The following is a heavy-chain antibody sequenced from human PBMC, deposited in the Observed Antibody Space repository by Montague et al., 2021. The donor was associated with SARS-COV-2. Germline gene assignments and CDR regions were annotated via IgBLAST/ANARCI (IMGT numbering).Heavy chain of an antibody. D-gene: IGHD6-13*01. Sequence: PALVKPTQTLTLTRTFSGFSFSTSGVGVGWIRQPPGKALEWLALIYWDDDKRYSPSPKSRLTITKDTSKNQVVLTMTNMDPVDTATYYCAHRKVLAAAWDYWGQGTLVTVSS. J-gene: IGHJ4*02. V-gene: IGHV2-5*02. CDR3: AHRKVLAAAWDY. CDR2: IYWDDDK. CDR1: GFSFSTSGVG.